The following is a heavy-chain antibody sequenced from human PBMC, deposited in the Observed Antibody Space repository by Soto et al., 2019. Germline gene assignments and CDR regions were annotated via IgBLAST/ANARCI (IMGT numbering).Heavy chain of an antibody. CDR2: IYWYEDK. D-gene: IGHD3-9*01. CDR1: GFSLSTHTVG. J-gene: IGHJ4*02. Sequence: QITLKESGPTLVKPTQTLTLTCTFSGFSLSTHTVGVAWIRQPPGKALEWLALIYWYEDKRYSPSLKSRLTNTQDAAKNRVVLTMTNMDPVDTATYCCAYSVPFDYRGYKVEFWGQGILVTVSS. V-gene: IGHV2-5*01. CDR3: AYSVPFDYRGYKVEF.